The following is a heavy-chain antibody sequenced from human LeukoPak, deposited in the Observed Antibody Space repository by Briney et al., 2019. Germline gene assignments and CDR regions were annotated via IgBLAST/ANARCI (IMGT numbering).Heavy chain of an antibody. CDR3: ARARDNVVDPVSSLKY. V-gene: IGHV3-21*05. J-gene: IGHJ4*02. CDR1: GFTFKNYP. D-gene: IGHD2-8*01. Sequence: GGSLRLSCVASGFTFKNYPMNWVRQTPEKGLEWVTYITSSSSDTHYAASVEGRFTISRDNGKNSLFLQMNSLRAEDTAVYLCARARDNVVDPVSSLKYWGPGTRVTVSS. CDR2: ITSSSSDT.